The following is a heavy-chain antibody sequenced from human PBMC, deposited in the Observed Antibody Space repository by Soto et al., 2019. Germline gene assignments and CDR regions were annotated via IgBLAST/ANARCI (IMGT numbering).Heavy chain of an antibody. Sequence: SETLSLTCAVSGGSISSSNWWSWVRQPPGKGLEWIGEIYHSGSTNYNPSLKSRVTISVDKSKNQFSLKLSSVTAADTAVYYCEGIPRSNWLDPWGQGTLVTVSS. CDR3: EGIPRSNWLDP. CDR2: IYHSGST. V-gene: IGHV4-4*02. CDR1: GGSISSSNW. J-gene: IGHJ5*02. D-gene: IGHD3-10*01.